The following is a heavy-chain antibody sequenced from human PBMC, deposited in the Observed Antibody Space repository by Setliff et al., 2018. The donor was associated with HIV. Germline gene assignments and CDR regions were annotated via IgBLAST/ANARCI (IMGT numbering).Heavy chain of an antibody. Sequence: ASVKVSCKASGYTFINYDINWVRQAPGQGLEWMGWISGYNGQTKDAQKFQGRLIMTTDTATSTSYMEMRSLRSDDTAIYYCARARYGGFDHWGQGSLVTVSS. V-gene: IGHV1-18*01. CDR3: ARARYGGFDH. CDR2: ISGYNGQT. D-gene: IGHD3-16*01. J-gene: IGHJ4*02. CDR1: GYTFINYD.